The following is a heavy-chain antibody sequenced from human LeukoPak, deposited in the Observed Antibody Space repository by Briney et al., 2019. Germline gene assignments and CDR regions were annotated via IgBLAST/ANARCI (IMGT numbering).Heavy chain of an antibody. D-gene: IGHD3-10*01. J-gene: IGHJ6*03. CDR2: FEREDGER. CDR3: ATGSMIRGLYYYDLDV. V-gene: IGHV1-24*01. Sequence: AASVKVPCKASGYTFTRYDVTWVRQPTAQGLEWMGGFEREDGERIYAQRFQGTVTMNEETSTDTAYMEVGSLRSEDTGVYYCATGSMIRGLYYYDLDVWGKGATVSVAS. CDR1: GYTFTRYD.